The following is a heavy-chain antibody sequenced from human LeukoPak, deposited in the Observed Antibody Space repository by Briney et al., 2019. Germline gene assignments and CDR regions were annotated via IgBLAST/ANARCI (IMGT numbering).Heavy chain of an antibody. J-gene: IGHJ4*02. CDR2: IYYSGST. Sequence: SETLSLTCTVSGGSISPYYWSWIRQPPGKGLEWIGYIYYSGSTSYNPSLKSRVTISLDTSKNQFSLRLSSMTAADTAVYYCASERYGTDDYWGQGTLVTVSS. V-gene: IGHV4-59*08. CDR1: GGSISPYY. CDR3: ASERYGTDDY. D-gene: IGHD2-8*01.